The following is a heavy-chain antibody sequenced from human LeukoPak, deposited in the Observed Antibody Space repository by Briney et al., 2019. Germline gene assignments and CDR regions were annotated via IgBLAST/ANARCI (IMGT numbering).Heavy chain of an antibody. CDR3: ARHQGGAYCGGDCYSARDY. V-gene: IGHV5-51*01. D-gene: IGHD2-21*02. CDR2: TYPGDSDT. CDR1: GYSFTSYW. J-gene: IGHJ4*02. Sequence: GGSLKISCKGSGYSFTSYWIGWVRQMPGKGLEWMGITYPGDSDTRYSPSFQGQVTISADKSISTAYLQWSSLKASDTAMYYCARHQGGAYCGGDCYSARDYWGQGTLVTVSS.